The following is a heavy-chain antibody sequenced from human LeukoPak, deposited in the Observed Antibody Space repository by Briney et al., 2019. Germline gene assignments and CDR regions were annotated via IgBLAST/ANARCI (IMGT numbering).Heavy chain of an antibody. CDR2: ISSNGGST. V-gene: IGHV3-64*01. CDR3: ARARAGPLDY. J-gene: IGHJ4*02. D-gene: IGHD1-1*01. Sequence: PGGSLRLSCAASGFTFSSYSMNWVRQAPGKGLEYVSAISSNGGSTYYANSVKGRFTISRDNSKNTLYLQMGSLRAEDMAVYYCARARAGPLDYWGQGTLVTVSS. CDR1: GFTFSSYS.